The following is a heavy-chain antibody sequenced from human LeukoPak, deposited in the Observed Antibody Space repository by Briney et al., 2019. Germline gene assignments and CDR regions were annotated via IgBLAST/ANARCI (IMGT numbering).Heavy chain of an antibody. J-gene: IGHJ5*02. CDR2: ISYDGSNQ. V-gene: IGHV3-30*18. Sequence: GGSLRLSCVASGFTFSTYGMHWVRQAPGKGLEWVAFISYDGSNQHYADSVKGRFIISRDNSKNTLYLQINSLRVEDTAVYYCAKDPRYCSSTRCFGAWGQGTLVTVSS. D-gene: IGHD2-2*01. CDR3: AKDPRYCSSTRCFGA. CDR1: GFTFSTYG.